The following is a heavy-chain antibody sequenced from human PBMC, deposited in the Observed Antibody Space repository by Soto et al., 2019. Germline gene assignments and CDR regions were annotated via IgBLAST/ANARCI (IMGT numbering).Heavy chain of an antibody. CDR2: INHSGST. CDR3: ARGGLEEDCSGGSCYSTSNFDY. V-gene: IGHV4-34*01. CDR1: GGSFSGYY. Sequence: SETLSLTCAVYGGSFSGYYWSWIRQPPGKGLEWIGEINHSGSTNYNPSLKSRVTISVDTSKNQFSLKLSSVTAADTAVYYCARGGLEEDCSGGSCYSTSNFDYWGQGTLVTVSS. D-gene: IGHD2-15*01. J-gene: IGHJ4*02.